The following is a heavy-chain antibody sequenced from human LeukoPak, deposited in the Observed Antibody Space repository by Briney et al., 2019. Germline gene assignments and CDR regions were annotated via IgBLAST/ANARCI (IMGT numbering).Heavy chain of an antibody. CDR2: ICTAGDT. D-gene: IGHD3-9*01. CDR3: ARAVHYDILTGYKNPINVGAFDI. J-gene: IGHJ3*02. Sequence: GGSLRLSCAASGFTFSSYDMHWVRQATGKGLEWVSAICTAGDTYYPGSVKGRFTISRENAKNSLYLQMNSLRAGDTAVYYCARAVHYDILTGYKNPINVGAFDIWGQGTMVTVSS. CDR1: GFTFSSYD. V-gene: IGHV3-13*01.